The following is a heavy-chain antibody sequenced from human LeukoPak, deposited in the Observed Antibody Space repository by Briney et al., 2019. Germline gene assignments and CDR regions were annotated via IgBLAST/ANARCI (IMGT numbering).Heavy chain of an antibody. D-gene: IGHD3-22*01. V-gene: IGHV1-18*01. Sequence: ASVKVSCKASGYTFPNFGITWVRHAPGQGLEWMGWISPNSGNTKSAQKFQGRVTMTTDTSTTTAYMELRSLRSDDTAVYYCARGGKYYYDSSGSFYYYYMDVWGKGTTVTISS. CDR3: ARGGKYYYDSSGSFYYYYMDV. J-gene: IGHJ6*03. CDR1: GYTFPNFG. CDR2: ISPNSGNT.